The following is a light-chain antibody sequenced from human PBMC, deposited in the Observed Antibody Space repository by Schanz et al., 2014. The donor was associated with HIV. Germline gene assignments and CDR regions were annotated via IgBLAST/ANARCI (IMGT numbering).Light chain of an antibody. CDR1: SSDVGGYNY. Sequence: QSALTQPASVSGSPGQSITIPCTGTSSDVGGYNYVAWYQQHPGKAPKLMIYDVSDRPSGVSNRFSGSKSGNTASLSISGLQAEDEADYYCCTYAGTITHWLFGGGTKLTVL. J-gene: IGLJ3*02. V-gene: IGLV2-14*03. CDR2: DVS. CDR3: CTYAGTITHWL.